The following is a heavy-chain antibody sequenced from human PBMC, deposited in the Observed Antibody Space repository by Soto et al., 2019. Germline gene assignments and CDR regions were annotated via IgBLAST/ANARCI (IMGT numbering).Heavy chain of an antibody. CDR2: ISSSSSYT. CDR3: AKDGGSSSWAFDY. J-gene: IGHJ4*02. Sequence: QVQLVESGGGLVKPGGSLRLSCAASGFTFSDYYMSWIRQAPGKGLEWVSYISSSSSYTNYADSVKGRFTISRDNAKNSLYLQMNSLRAEDTAVYYCAKDGGSSSWAFDYWGQGTLVTVSS. CDR1: GFTFSDYY. V-gene: IGHV3-11*05. D-gene: IGHD6-13*01.